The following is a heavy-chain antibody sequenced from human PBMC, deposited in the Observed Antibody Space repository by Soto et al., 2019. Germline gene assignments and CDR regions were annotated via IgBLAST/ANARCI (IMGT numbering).Heavy chain of an antibody. J-gene: IGHJ5*02. Sequence: HLVQSGPEVKKPGASVTVSCKTSGDTFTNFGLSWVRQAPGQGLEWMGCIATYNTNRNYAQKFQGRLTLTTDTSTSTAYMELKSLGYDDTAVYYCARGLRGVVNWFDPWGQGTLVTVSS. CDR2: IATYNTNR. D-gene: IGHD3-10*01. V-gene: IGHV1-18*01. CDR1: GDTFTNFG. CDR3: ARGLRGVVNWFDP.